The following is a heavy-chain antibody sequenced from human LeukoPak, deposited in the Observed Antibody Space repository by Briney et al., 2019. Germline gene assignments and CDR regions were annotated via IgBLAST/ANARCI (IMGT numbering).Heavy chain of an antibody. V-gene: IGHV3-7*01. Sequence: GGSLRLSCAASGFTFSSYWMSWVRQAPGKGLEWVANIKQDGREKYYVDSVKGRFTISRDNAKNSLYLQMNSLRAEDTAVYYCARDLYCSSTSWYICYYYYMDVWGKGTTVTVSS. D-gene: IGHD2-2*02. J-gene: IGHJ6*03. CDR1: GFTFSSYW. CDR3: ARDLYCSSTSWYICYYYYMDV. CDR2: IKQDGREK.